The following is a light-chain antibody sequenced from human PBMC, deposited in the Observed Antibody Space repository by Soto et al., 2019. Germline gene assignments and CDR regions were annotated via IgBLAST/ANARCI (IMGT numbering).Light chain of an antibody. CDR3: SSYPSSETHVL. V-gene: IGLV2-14*03. CDR2: DVS. Sequence: QSALTQPASVSGSPGQSITISCTGTSSDVGYYNSVSWYQRHPGKVPKLIIYDVSSRPSGVSNRFSGFKSGNTASLTISGLQAEDEADYYCSSYPSSETHVLIGGGTKLPVL. J-gene: IGLJ2*01. CDR1: SSDVGYYNS.